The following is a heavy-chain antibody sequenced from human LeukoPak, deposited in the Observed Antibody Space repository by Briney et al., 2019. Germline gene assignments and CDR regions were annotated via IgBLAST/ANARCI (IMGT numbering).Heavy chain of an antibody. D-gene: IGHD5-12*01. J-gene: IGHJ4*02. CDR2: ISSSSSYI. CDR1: GFTFSSYS. Sequence: PGGSLRLSCAASGFTFSSYSMNWVRQAPGKGLEWVSSISSSSSYIYYADSVKGRFTISRDNAKNSLYLQMNSLRAEDTAVYYCARDTGGYDFKTLDYWGQGALVTVSS. V-gene: IGHV3-21*01. CDR3: ARDTGGYDFKTLDY.